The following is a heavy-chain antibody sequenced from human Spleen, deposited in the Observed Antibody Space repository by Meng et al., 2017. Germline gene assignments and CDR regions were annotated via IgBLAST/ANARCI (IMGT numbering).Heavy chain of an antibody. J-gene: IGHJ4*02. CDR2: INHSGST. CDR1: GGSFSDHY. V-gene: IGHV4-34*01. Sequence: QGPLQQGGAGLLKPSETLSLSCAVYGGSFSDHYWSWIRQPPGKGLEWIGEINHSGSTNYNPSLKSRVTISVDTSKNQFSLKLSSVTAADTAVYYCARVSRGWSGYYGYWGQGTLVTVSS. CDR3: ARVSRGWSGYYGY. D-gene: IGHD3-3*01.